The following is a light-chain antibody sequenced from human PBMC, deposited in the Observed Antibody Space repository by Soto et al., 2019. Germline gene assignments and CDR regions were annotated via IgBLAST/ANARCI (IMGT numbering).Light chain of an antibody. J-gene: IGKJ2*03. CDR3: QQYNNWPVYS. Sequence: EIVLTQSPATLSLSPGERATLSCRASQSVNSYLVWYQQTPGQAPRLLIHDASNRATGIPARFSGSGSGTDFTLTISNLEPEDSAVYYCQQYNNWPVYSFGQGTKLEIK. CDR1: QSVNSY. CDR2: DAS. V-gene: IGKV3-11*01.